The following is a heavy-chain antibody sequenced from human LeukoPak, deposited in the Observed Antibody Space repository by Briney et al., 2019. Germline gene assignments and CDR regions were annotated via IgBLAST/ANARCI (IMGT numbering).Heavy chain of an antibody. CDR1: GLPLSNSA. D-gene: IGHD2-21*02. CDR3: AKEGYCSGDCSRWFDP. V-gene: IGHV3-23*01. Sequence: GGSLRLSCAASGLPLSNSATSWVRQAPGRGLEWVSSFSGPGERTYYADSVRGRFTISRDNSNNTLYLQMSSLRVEDTAVYYCAKEGYCSGDCSRWFDPWGQGTLVTVSS. CDR2: FSGPGERT. J-gene: IGHJ5*02.